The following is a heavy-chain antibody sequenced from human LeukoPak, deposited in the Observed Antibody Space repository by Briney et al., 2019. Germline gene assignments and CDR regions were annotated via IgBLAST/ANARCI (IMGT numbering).Heavy chain of an antibody. D-gene: IGHD3-9*01. Sequence: GGSLRLSCAASGFTFSYYWMTWVRQAPGKGLEWVANIKQDGSENYYVDSVKGRFTISRDNAENSLYLQMNSLRAEDTAVYYCARDRAYYDILTDFDYWGQGTLVTVSS. CDR1: GFTFSYYW. J-gene: IGHJ4*02. V-gene: IGHV3-7*01. CDR2: IKQDGSEN. CDR3: ARDRAYYDILTDFDY.